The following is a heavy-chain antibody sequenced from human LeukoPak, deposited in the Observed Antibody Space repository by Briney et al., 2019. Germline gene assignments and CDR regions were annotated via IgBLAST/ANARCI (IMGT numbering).Heavy chain of an antibody. V-gene: IGHV4-59*01. D-gene: IGHD4-17*01. CDR3: ARSLDYGDYWFAFDI. J-gene: IGHJ3*02. Sequence: SETLSLTCTLSGGSFSSYYWGWIRQPPGKGLEWIGYIYYSGSTNYNPSLKSRVTISVDTSKNQFSLKLSSVTAADTAVYYCARSLDYGDYWFAFDILGQGTMVTVSS. CDR2: IYYSGST. CDR1: GGSFSSYY.